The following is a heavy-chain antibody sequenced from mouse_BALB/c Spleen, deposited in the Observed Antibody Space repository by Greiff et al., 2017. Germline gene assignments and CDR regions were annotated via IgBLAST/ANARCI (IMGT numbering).Heavy chain of an antibody. CDR3: ARSFYYDYDGFAY. CDR2: IYPGGGYT. J-gene: IGHJ3*01. Sequence: QVHVKQSGAELVRPGTSVKISCKASGYTFTNYWLGWVKQRPGHGLEWIGDIYPGGGYTNYNEKFKGKATLTADTSSSTAYMQLSSLTSEDSAVYFCARSFYYDYDGFAYWGQGTLVTVSA. CDR1: GYTFTNYW. D-gene: IGHD2-4*01. V-gene: IGHV1-63*02.